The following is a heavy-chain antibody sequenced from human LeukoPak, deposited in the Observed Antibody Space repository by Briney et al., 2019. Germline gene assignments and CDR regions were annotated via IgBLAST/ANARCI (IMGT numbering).Heavy chain of an antibody. CDR1: GGSISSYY. Sequence: PSETLSLTCTVSGGSISSYYWSWIRQPAGKELEWIGRIYTSGRTNYNPSLKSRVTMSVDTSKNQFSLKLSSVTAADTAVYYCARGKDWFDPWGQGTLVTVSS. CDR2: IYTSGRT. V-gene: IGHV4-4*07. CDR3: ARGKDWFDP. J-gene: IGHJ5*02.